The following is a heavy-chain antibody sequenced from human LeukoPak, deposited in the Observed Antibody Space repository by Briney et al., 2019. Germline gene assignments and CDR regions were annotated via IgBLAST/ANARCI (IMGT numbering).Heavy chain of an antibody. V-gene: IGHV3-15*01. J-gene: IGHJ4*02. CDR1: GFTFSNAW. CDR3: TTERGSASWYEYYFDN. D-gene: IGHD6-13*01. Sequence: GGSLGLSCAASGFTFSNAWMSWVRQAPGKGLEWVGRSKSKIDGGATDYAEPVKGRFTISRDDSRATLYLQMSSLKAEDTAVYYCTTERGSASWYEYYFDNWGQGTLVTVAS. CDR2: SKSKIDGGAT.